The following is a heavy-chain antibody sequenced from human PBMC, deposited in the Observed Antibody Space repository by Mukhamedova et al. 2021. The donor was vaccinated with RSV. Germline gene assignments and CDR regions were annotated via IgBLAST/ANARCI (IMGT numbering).Heavy chain of an antibody. CDR2: IYYSGST. Sequence: GMGLEWIGYIYYSGSTYYNPSLKSRVTISVDTSKNQFSLKLSSVTAADTAVYYCARAQSYWGQGTLVTVSS. V-gene: IGHV4-30-4*01. CDR3: ARAQSY. J-gene: IGHJ4*02.